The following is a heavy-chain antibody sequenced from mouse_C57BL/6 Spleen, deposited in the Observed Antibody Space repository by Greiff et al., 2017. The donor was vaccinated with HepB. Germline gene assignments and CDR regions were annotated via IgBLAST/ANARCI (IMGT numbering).Heavy chain of an antibody. V-gene: IGHV1-69*01. CDR3: ARSRYYFDY. CDR2: IDPSDSYT. CDR1: GYTFTSYW. J-gene: IGHJ2*01. Sequence: VQLQQPGAELVMPGASVKLSCKASGYTFTSYWMHWVKQRPGQGLEWIGEIDPSDSYTNSNQKFKGKSTLTVDKSSSTAYMQLSSLTSEDSAVYYCARSRYYFDYWGQGTTLTVSS.